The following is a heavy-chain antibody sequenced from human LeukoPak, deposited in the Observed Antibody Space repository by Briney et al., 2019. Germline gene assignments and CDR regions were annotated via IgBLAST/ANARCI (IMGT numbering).Heavy chain of an antibody. CDR3: ARDRSTTVTYDAFDI. Sequence: QPGGSLRLSCAASGFTFSSYGMSWVRQAPGKGLEWVANIKQDGSEKYYVDSVKGRFTISRDNAKNSLYLQMNSLRAEDTAVYYCARDRSTTVTYDAFDIWGQGTMVTVSS. CDR2: IKQDGSEK. J-gene: IGHJ3*02. CDR1: GFTFSSYG. V-gene: IGHV3-7*01. D-gene: IGHD4-17*01.